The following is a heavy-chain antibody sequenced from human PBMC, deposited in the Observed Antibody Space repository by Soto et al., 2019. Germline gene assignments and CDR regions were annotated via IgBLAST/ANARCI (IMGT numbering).Heavy chain of an antibody. D-gene: IGHD6-6*01. CDR2: IYSGGST. CDR3: ARDRVGSSFDY. V-gene: IGHV3-66*01. CDR1: GFTVSSNY. Sequence: QPGGSLRLSCAASGFTVSSNYMSWVRQAPGKGLEWVSVIYSGGSTYYADSVKGRFTISRDNSKNTLYLQMNSLRAEDTAVYYCARDRVGSSFDYWGQGTLVTVSS. J-gene: IGHJ4*02.